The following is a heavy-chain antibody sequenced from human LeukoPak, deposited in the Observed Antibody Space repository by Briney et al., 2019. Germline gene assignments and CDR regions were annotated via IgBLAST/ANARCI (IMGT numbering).Heavy chain of an antibody. J-gene: IGHJ4*02. V-gene: IGHV4-61*02. CDR2: IYTSGST. CDR3: ARTQYDFWSGTYYFDY. Sequence: SETLSLTCTVSGGSISSGSYYWSWIRQPAGKGLVWIGRIYTSGSTNYNPSRKSRVTISVDTSKNQFSLKLSSVTAADTAVYYCARTQYDFWSGTYYFDYWGQGTLVTVSS. D-gene: IGHD3-3*01. CDR1: GGSISSGSYY.